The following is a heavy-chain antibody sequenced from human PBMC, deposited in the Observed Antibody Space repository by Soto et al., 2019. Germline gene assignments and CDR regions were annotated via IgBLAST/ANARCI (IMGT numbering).Heavy chain of an antibody. Sequence: QVQLQQWGAGLLKPSETLSLTCAVYGGSFSAYYWSWIRQPPGKGLEWIGEINHSGSTNYNPSLKSRVTISVDTSMNQFSLKLSSVTAADTAVYYCARARGVRFHYWGQGTLVTVSS. CDR1: GGSFSAYY. D-gene: IGHD3-10*01. J-gene: IGHJ4*02. CDR3: ARARGVRFHY. V-gene: IGHV4-34*01. CDR2: INHSGST.